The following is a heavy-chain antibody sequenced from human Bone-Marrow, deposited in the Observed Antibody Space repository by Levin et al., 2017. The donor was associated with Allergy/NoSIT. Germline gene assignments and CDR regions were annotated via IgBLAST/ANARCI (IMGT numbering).Heavy chain of an antibody. D-gene: IGHD3-10*01. CDR2: INTDGSII. CDR3: AKWERGSGSGFGS. Sequence: PGGSLRLSCAASGFTFSDYWIHWVRQAPGKGLVWVSRINTDGSIITYAESVKGRFTVSRDNAKNTAYLQMNSLRVEDTAIYYCAKWERGSGSGFGSWGQGTLVTVSS. J-gene: IGHJ5*01. V-gene: IGHV3-74*03. CDR1: GFTFSDYW.